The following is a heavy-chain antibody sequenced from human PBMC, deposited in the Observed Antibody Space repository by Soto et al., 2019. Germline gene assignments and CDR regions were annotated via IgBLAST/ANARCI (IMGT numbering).Heavy chain of an antibody. J-gene: IGHJ4*02. CDR1: GGSFSGYS. CDR3: ARDKITGLFDY. Sequence: QVQLQQWGAGLLKPSETLSLTCAVYGGSFSGYSWTWIRQPPGTGLAWIGEINHSGSTNYNPSLKSRVTISVDTSKNQFSLKLTSVTAADTAVYSCARDKITGLFDYWGQGTLVTVSS. D-gene: IGHD2-8*02. V-gene: IGHV4-34*01. CDR2: INHSGST.